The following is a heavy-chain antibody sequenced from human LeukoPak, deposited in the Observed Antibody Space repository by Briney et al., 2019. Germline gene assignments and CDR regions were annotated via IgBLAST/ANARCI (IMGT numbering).Heavy chain of an antibody. D-gene: IGHD4-17*01. CDR2: IYYSGST. J-gene: IGHJ6*03. V-gene: IGHV4-59*11. CDR1: GGSIISHY. CDR3: ATENSGYGAYYYYYYMDV. Sequence: PSETLSLTCTVSGGSIISHYWSWIRQPPGHGLEWIGDIYYSGSTNYNPTLKSRGTISVDTSKNQFSLKLSSLAAADTAVYYCATENSGYGAYYYYYYMDVWGKATTVTASS.